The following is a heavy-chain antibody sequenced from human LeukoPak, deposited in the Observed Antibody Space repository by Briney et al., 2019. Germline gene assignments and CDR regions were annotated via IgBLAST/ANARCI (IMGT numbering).Heavy chain of an antibody. D-gene: IGHD3-9*01. Sequence: PSETLSLTCTVSGDSIRSTSYYWGWIRQPPGKGLEWIGSIYYSGNTYYNPSLMSRVTISVDTSKNQFSLHLSSVTAADTAVYYCAPVLRYFDLQFDPWGQGTLVTVSS. V-gene: IGHV4-39*07. CDR1: GDSIRSTSYY. CDR3: APVLRYFDLQFDP. CDR2: IYYSGNT. J-gene: IGHJ5*02.